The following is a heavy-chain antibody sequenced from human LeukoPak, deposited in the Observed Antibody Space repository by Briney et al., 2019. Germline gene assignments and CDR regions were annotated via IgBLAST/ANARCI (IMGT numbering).Heavy chain of an antibody. D-gene: IGHD3-16*02. CDR1: GGTFSSYA. Sequence: GASVKVSCKASGGTFSSYAISWVRQAPGQGLEWMGWINPNSGGTNYAQKFQGRVTMTRDTSISTAYMELSRLRSDDTAVYYCARGLGSPYDYVWGSYRPIGYWGQGTLVTVSS. CDR3: ARGLGSPYDYVWGSYRPIGY. J-gene: IGHJ4*02. CDR2: INPNSGGT. V-gene: IGHV1-2*02.